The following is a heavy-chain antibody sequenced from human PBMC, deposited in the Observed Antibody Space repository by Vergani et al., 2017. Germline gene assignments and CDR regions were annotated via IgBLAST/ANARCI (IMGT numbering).Heavy chain of an antibody. CDR3: ASGGDGSENGGALQL. J-gene: IGHJ3*01. CDR2: IYPGDSEV. V-gene: IGHV5-51*01. Sequence: EKQLVQSGSETKKPGEPLKISCPAFGYIFSNFWIGWVRQRPGRGLEWMGIIYPGDSEVKSNPTFRGQVIFSVDTSVNTAYLQWRGQQASDTATYFCASGGDGSENGGALQLWGQGTNITVSS. D-gene: IGHD3-10*01. CDR1: GYIFSNFW.